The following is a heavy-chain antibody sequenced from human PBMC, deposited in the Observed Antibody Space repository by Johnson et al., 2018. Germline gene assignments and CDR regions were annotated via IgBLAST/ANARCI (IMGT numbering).Heavy chain of an antibody. Sequence: EVQLVETGGGLVQPGGSLRLSCAASGFTFSSYWMHWVRQAPGKGLMWVSRINSEGSDTNYADSVKGRFTISRDNAKNTLNLQMHSLRAEDTAGDYCARGALGHDVWSGYYGMDVWGQGTTVPVAS. V-gene: IGHV3-74*01. CDR2: INSEGSDT. J-gene: IGHJ6*02. CDR1: GFTFSSYW. CDR3: ARGALGHDVWSGYYGMDV. D-gene: IGHD3-3*01.